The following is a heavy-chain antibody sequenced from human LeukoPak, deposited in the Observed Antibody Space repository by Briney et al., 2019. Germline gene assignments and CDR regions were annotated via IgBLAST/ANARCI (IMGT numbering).Heavy chain of an antibody. CDR3: ARRAVAGTTEPFDY. J-gene: IGHJ4*02. V-gene: IGHV4-34*01. CDR2: INYSGST. Sequence: KPSETLSLTCAVYSGSFSAYYWSWIRQPPGKGLEWIGEINYSGSTNYNPSLKSRVTISVDTSKNQFSLKLSSVTAADTAVYYCARRAVAGTTEPFDYWGQGTLVTVSS. D-gene: IGHD6-19*01. CDR1: SGSFSAYY.